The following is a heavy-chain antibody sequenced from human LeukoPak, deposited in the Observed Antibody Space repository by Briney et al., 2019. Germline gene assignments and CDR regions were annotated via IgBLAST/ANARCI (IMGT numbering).Heavy chain of an antibody. CDR1: GFTFSSYA. D-gene: IGHD2-2*01. Sequence: GGSLRLSCAASGFTFSSYAMSWVRQAPGKGLEWVAFIRYDGSNKYYADSVKGRFTISRDNSKNSLYLQMNSLRAEDTAVYYCAMRGDILVIPATYMFDYWGQGTLVTVSS. J-gene: IGHJ4*02. V-gene: IGHV3-30*02. CDR2: IRYDGSNK. CDR3: AMRGDILVIPATYMFDY.